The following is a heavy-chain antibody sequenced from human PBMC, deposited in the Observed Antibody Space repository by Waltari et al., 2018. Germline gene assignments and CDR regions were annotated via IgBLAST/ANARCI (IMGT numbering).Heavy chain of an antibody. V-gene: IGHV4-4*02. CDR1: GGSSTVSNG. J-gene: IGHJ6*02. Sequence: QVKLKEPGPELLKLWGPLSPPAAFLGGSSTVSNGWSGARQPQGEGLEWIGEVYHSGSTHYNPSLESRVTISVEKSKNQCSLKLSSVTAADTAVYYCASARTTTVGRNYYYGMDVWGQGTTVTVSS. D-gene: IGHD4-4*01. CDR3: ASARTTTVGRNYYYGMDV. CDR2: VYHSGST.